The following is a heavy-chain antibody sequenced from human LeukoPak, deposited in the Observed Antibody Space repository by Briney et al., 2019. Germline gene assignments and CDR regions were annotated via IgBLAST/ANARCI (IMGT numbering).Heavy chain of an antibody. J-gene: IGHJ4*02. Sequence: SVKVSCKASGGTFSSYAISWVRQAPGQGLEWMGRIIPILGIANYAQKFQGRVTMTRNTSISTAYMELSSLRSEDTAVYYCARGPLNSDYFDYWGQGTLVTVSS. CDR3: ARGPLNSDYFDY. CDR1: GGTFSSYA. V-gene: IGHV1-69*04. D-gene: IGHD4-23*01. CDR2: IIPILGIA.